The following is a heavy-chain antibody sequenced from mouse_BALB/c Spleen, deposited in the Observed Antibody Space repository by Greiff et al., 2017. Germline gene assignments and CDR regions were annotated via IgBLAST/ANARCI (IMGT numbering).Heavy chain of an antibody. CDR1: GYTFTSYW. CDR2: INPSNGRT. D-gene: IGHD2-14*01. CDR3: ARDYYRYDAMDY. J-gene: IGHJ4*01. Sequence: QVQLKQPGAELVKPGASVKLSCKASGYTFTSYWMHWVKQRPGQGLEWIGEINPSNGRTNYNEKFKSKATLTVDKSSSTAYMQLSSLTSEDSAVYYCARDYYRYDAMDYWGQGTSVTVSS. V-gene: IGHV1S81*02.